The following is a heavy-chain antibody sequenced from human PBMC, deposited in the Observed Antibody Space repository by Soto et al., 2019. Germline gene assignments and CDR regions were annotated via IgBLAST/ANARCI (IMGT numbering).Heavy chain of an antibody. Sequence: SETLSLTCPVSGVSVSSGSYYWSWLRQPPGKGLEWIGYIYYSGSTNYNPSLKSRVTISVDTSKNQFSLKLSSVTAADTAVYYCARGSYGAPLFDYWGQGTLVTVS. CDR3: ARGSYGAPLFDY. J-gene: IGHJ4*02. CDR2: IYYSGST. CDR1: GVSVSSGSYY. D-gene: IGHD5-18*01. V-gene: IGHV4-61*01.